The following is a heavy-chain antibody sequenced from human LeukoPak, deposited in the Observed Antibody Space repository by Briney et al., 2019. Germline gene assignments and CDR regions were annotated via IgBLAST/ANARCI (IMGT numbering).Heavy chain of an antibody. D-gene: IGHD3-10*01. CDR2: FDPEDGET. V-gene: IGHV1-24*01. J-gene: IGHJ4*02. Sequence: ASVKVSCKVSGYTLTELSMHWVRQAPGKGLEWMGGFDPEDGETIYAQKFQGRVTMTEDTSTDTAYMELSSLRSEDTAVYYCATQESMVRALDYWGQGTLVTVSS. CDR3: ATQESMVRALDY. CDR1: GYTLTELS.